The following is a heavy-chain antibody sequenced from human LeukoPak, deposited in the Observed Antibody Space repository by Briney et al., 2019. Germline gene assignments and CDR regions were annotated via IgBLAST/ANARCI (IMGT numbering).Heavy chain of an antibody. Sequence: ASVKVSCKASGYTFTGNHMHWVRQAPGQGLEWMGWINPNSGGTNYAQKFQGRVIMTRDTSISTAYMELSRMGSDDTAVYYCARGGSTDSIHSCGGNCYFLDYWGQGTLVTVSS. CDR2: INPNSGGT. V-gene: IGHV1-2*02. D-gene: IGHD2-21*02. CDR1: GYTFTGNH. J-gene: IGHJ4*02. CDR3: ARGGSTDSIHSCGGNCYFLDY.